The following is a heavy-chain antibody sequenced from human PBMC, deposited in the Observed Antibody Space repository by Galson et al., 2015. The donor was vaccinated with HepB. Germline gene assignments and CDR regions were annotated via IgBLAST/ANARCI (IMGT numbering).Heavy chain of an antibody. V-gene: IGHV3-30*18. CDR3: AKLSGGYYDSSGTDY. D-gene: IGHD3-22*01. CDR2: ISYDGSNK. CDR1: GFTFSSYG. Sequence: SLRLSCAASGFTFSSYGMHWVRQAPGKGLEWVAVISYDGSNKYYADSVKGRFTISRDNSKNTLYLQMNSLRAEDTAVYYCAKLSGGYYDSSGTDYWGQGTLVTVSS. J-gene: IGHJ4*02.